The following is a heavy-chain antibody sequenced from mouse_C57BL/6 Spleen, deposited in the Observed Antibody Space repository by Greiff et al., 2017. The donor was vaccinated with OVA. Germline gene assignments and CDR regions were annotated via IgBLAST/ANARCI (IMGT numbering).Heavy chain of an antibody. CDR1: GYTFTDYY. Sequence: VQLQQSGPVLVKPGASVKMSCKASGYTFTDYYMNWVKQSHGKSLEWIGVINPYNGGTSYNQKFKGKATLTVDKSSSTAYMELNSLTSEDSAVYYCATDYGSSPFAYWGQGTLVTVSA. CDR2: INPYNGGT. CDR3: ATDYGSSPFAY. J-gene: IGHJ3*01. D-gene: IGHD1-1*01. V-gene: IGHV1-19*01.